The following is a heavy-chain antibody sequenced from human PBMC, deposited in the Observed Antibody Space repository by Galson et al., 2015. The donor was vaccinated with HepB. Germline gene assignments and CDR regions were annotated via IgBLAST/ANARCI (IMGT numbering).Heavy chain of an antibody. Sequence: CSISGDSVSSSSAAWNWIRQSPSRGLEWLGRTYYRSKWFSDYAVCVKRRISINPDTSKNQISLQLNSVTPEDTAVYYCARDRPGRRGYSYGYFDSWGQGTLVTVSS. CDR2: TYYRSKWFS. CDR1: GDSVSSSSAA. D-gene: IGHD5-18*01. V-gene: IGHV6-1*01. CDR3: ARDRPGRRGYSYGYFDS. J-gene: IGHJ4*02.